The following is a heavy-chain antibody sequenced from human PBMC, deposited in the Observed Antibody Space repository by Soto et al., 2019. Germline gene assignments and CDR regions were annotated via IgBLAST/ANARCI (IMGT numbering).Heavy chain of an antibody. D-gene: IGHD2-15*01. J-gene: IGHJ4*02. Sequence: SETLSLTCTVSGGSINNGDYFWGWIRQPPGKGLEWIGSVYHSGTTNYNPSLKSRVTISVDTSKNQFSLNLRSVAAADTAVYYCAKVVVGAPRHPDFDSWGQGTLVTVSS. CDR3: AKVVVGAPRHPDFDS. V-gene: IGHV4-39*01. CDR2: VYHSGTT. CDR1: GGSINNGDYF.